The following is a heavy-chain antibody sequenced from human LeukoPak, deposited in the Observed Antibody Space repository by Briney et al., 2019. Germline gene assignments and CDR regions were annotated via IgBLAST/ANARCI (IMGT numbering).Heavy chain of an antibody. CDR1: GFTFSSYA. V-gene: IGHV3-23*01. Sequence: GGSLRLSCAASGFTFSSYAMSWVRQAPGKGLEWVSAISGSGGSTYYADSVKGRFTISRDNSKNTLYLQMNSLRAEDTALYYCVKESPYRAPTRTYYFDYWGQGTLVTVSS. D-gene: IGHD1-14*01. CDR2: ISGSGGST. CDR3: VKESPYRAPTRTYYFDY. J-gene: IGHJ4*02.